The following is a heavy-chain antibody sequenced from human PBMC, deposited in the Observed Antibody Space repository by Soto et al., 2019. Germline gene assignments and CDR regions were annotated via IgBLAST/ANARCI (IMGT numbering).Heavy chain of an antibody. J-gene: IGHJ4*02. CDR1: GSTFSSYA. D-gene: IGHD6-6*01. V-gene: IGHV3-23*01. CDR3: AKDRIAARAPSDY. CDR2: ISGSGGST. Sequence: PGGSLRLSCAASGSTFSSYAMSWVRQAPGKGLEWVSAISGSGGSTYYADSVKGRFTISRDNSKNTLYLQMNSLRAEDTAVYYCAKDRIAARAPSDYWGQGTLVTVSS.